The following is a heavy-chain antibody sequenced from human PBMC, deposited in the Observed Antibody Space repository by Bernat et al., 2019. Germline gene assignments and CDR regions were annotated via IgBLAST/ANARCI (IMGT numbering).Heavy chain of an antibody. CDR1: GFTVSSNY. D-gene: IGHD4-17*01. Sequence: EVQLVETGGGLIQPGGSLRLSCAASGFTVSSNYMSWVRQAPGKGLEWVSVIYSGGSTYYADSVKGRFTISRDNAKNTLYLQMNSLRAEDTAVYYCARDFACYGDYVDIWGQGTMVTVSS. CDR3: ARDFACYGDYVDI. J-gene: IGHJ3*02. CDR2: IYSGGST. V-gene: IGHV3-53*02.